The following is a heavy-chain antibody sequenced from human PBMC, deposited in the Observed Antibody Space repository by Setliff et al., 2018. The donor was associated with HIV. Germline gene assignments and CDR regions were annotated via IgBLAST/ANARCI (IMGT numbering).Heavy chain of an antibody. CDR3: AGHFYYSGSGIWAGLDS. CDR2: VYFSGST. Sequence: SETLSLTCSVSGASITSGIYYWAWIRQPAGKGLEFIGRVYFSGSTNYNPSLKSRVTMSVDTSKKQFSLKLTSVTAADTAVYYCAGHFYYSGSGIWAGLDSWGQGTLVTVS. J-gene: IGHJ4*02. V-gene: IGHV4-61*02. D-gene: IGHD3-10*01. CDR1: GASITSGIYY.